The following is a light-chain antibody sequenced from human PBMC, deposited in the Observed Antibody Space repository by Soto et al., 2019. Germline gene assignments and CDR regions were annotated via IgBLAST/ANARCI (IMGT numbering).Light chain of an antibody. J-gene: IGLJ1*01. CDR2: DDN. CDR1: SSNIGGNS. V-gene: IGLV1-51*01. Sequence: QSVLTQPRSGSAAPGQKVTISCSGSSSNIGGNSVSWYQQRPGTAPKLLIYDDNKRPSGIPDRFSGSKSGTSATLGITGLQTGDEADYYCGSWDSSMIAQVFGTGTKGTAL. CDR3: GSWDSSMIAQV.